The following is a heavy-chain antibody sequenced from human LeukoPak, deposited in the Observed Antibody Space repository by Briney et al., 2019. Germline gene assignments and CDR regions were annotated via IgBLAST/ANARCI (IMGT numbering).Heavy chain of an antibody. CDR1: GYTFTQCG. D-gene: IGHD3-10*01. CDR2: ITAYTGDR. J-gene: IGHJ6*02. V-gene: IGHV1-18*01. CDR3: ARDITPFVMDA. Sequence: ASVKVSCKASGYTFTQCGISWVRQAPGQGPEWMGWITAYTGDRNYAHKFQGRVTMTTDTSTTTAYMELRSLRSNDTAVYYCARDITPFVMDAWGQGTTVTVSS.